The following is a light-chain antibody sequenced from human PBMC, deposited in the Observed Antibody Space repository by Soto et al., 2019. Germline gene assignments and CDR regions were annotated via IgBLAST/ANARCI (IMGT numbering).Light chain of an antibody. Sequence: EIVLTQSPGTLSLSPGERATLSYRASQSADSSYLAWYQQRPGQAPRLLIYGASTRATDIPDRFSGSGSGTDFSLTISRLEPEDFAVYYCQQYGSSRRLTFGGGTKVEIK. CDR2: GAS. J-gene: IGKJ4*01. V-gene: IGKV3-20*01. CDR1: QSADSSY. CDR3: QQYGSSRRLT.